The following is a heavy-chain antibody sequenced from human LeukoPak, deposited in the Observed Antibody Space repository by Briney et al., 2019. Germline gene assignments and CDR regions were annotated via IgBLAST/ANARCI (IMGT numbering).Heavy chain of an antibody. CDR2: IYPDDSES. CDR3: ARSRDSSGYYYLM. Sequence: GESLKISCEASGYSFTNYWIGWVRQTPGKGLEWMGIIYPDDSESKYSPSFQGQVTISADKSISTADLQWSSPKASDTAMYYCARSRDSSGYYYLMWGQGTLVTVSS. CDR1: GYSFTNYW. J-gene: IGHJ4*02. D-gene: IGHD3-22*01. V-gene: IGHV5-51*03.